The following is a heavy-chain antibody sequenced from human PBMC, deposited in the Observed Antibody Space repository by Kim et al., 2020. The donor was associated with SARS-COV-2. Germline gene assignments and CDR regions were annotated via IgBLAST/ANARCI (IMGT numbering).Heavy chain of an antibody. J-gene: IGHJ4*02. D-gene: IGHD3-3*01. CDR2: MNPNSGNT. Sequence: ASVKVSCKASGYTFTSYDINWVRQATGQGLEWMGWMNPNSGNTGYAQKFQGRVTMTRHTSISTAYMELSSLRSDDTAVYYCARGSRAELTSFGVVIIQSLDYWGQGTLVTVSS. CDR1: GYTFTSYD. V-gene: IGHV1-8*01. CDR3: ARGSRAELTSFGVVIIQSLDY.